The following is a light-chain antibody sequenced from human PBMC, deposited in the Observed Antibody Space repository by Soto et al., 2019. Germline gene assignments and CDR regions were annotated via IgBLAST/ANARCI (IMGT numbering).Light chain of an antibody. CDR1: SSDVGAYKY. CDR3: TSYVGSNIWV. Sequence: QSALTQPPSASGSPGQSVTISCTGTSSDVGAYKYVSWYQQYPGKAPKLMIYEVSKRPSGVPDRFSGSKSGNTASLTVSGLQAEYDANYYCTSYVGSNIWVFGGGTKLTVL. J-gene: IGLJ3*02. CDR2: EVS. V-gene: IGLV2-8*01.